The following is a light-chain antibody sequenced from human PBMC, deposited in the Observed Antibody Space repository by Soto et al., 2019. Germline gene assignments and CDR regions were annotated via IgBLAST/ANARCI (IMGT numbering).Light chain of an antibody. CDR1: SSEVGGYNY. Sequence: QSALTQPASVSGSPGQSITISCTGTSSEVGGYNYVSWYQQHPGKAPKLMIYDVSYRPSGVSNRFSGSKSGNTASLTISGLQAEDEADYYCSSYTSSSTLFYVFGTGTKVTVL. CDR2: DVS. J-gene: IGLJ1*01. V-gene: IGLV2-14*01. CDR3: SSYTSSSTLFYV.